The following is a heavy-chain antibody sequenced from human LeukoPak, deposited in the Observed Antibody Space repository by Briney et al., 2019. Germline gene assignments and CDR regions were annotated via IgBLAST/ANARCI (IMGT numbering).Heavy chain of an antibody. CDR3: ARDGNYDSSGSIDY. CDR2: IYYSGST. Sequence: SETLSLTCTVSGDSIDSSSSYWGWIRQPPGKGLEWIGNIYYSGSTYYNPSLKSRVTMSVDTSKNQFSLKLSSVTAADTAVYYCARDGNYDSSGSIDYWGQGTLVTVSS. CDR1: GDSIDSSSSY. J-gene: IGHJ4*02. D-gene: IGHD3-22*01. V-gene: IGHV4-39*07.